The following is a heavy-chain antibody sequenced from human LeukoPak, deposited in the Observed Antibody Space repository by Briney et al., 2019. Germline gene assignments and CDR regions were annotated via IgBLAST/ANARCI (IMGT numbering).Heavy chain of an antibody. J-gene: IGHJ4*02. Sequence: GGSLRLSCAASGFTFSSYEMNWVRQAPGKGLEWISYISSSGSTIYYADSVKGRFTISRDSAKNSLYLQMNSLRAEDTALYYCARVNGDHFDNWGQGTLVSVSS. CDR1: GFTFSSYE. V-gene: IGHV3-48*03. CDR2: ISSSGSTI. CDR3: ARVNGDHFDN. D-gene: IGHD4-17*01.